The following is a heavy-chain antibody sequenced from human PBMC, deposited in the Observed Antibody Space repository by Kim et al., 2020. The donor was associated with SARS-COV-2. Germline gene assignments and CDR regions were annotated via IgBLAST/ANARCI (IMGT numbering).Heavy chain of an antibody. Sequence: SETLSLTCAVYGGSFSGYYWSWIRQPPGKGLEWIGEINHSGSTNYNPSLKSRVTISVDTSKNQFSLKLSSVTAADTAVYYCARVGHCTNGVCYGGYGMDVWGQGTTVTVSS. J-gene: IGHJ6*02. CDR2: INHSGST. CDR3: ARVGHCTNGVCYGGYGMDV. V-gene: IGHV4-34*01. D-gene: IGHD2-8*01. CDR1: GGSFSGYY.